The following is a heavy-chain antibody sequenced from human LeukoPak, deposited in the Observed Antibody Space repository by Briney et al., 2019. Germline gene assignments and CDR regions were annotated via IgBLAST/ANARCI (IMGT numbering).Heavy chain of an antibody. J-gene: IGHJ6*02. D-gene: IGHD2-2*02. Sequence: SGTLSLTCGVSVGSISSGNWWTWVRQSPGKGLEWIGEIHHNGTRNYDPSLKSRVIISLDTFKNHISLILTSLTAADTAVYYCASAPILRGEGGEHYRCGLDVWGQGTTVIVSS. CDR2: IHHNGTR. CDR1: VGSISSGNW. CDR3: ASAPILRGEGGEHYRCGLDV. V-gene: IGHV4-4*02.